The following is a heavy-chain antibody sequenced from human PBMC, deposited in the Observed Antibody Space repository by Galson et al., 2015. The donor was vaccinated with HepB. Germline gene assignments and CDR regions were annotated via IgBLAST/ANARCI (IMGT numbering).Heavy chain of an antibody. CDR2: IIPIFGTA. J-gene: IGHJ3*02. V-gene: IGHV1-69*13. CDR3: ARASLPYQLLGTFDI. CDR1: GGTFSTYA. Sequence: SVKVSCKASGGTFSTYAITWVRQAPGQGLEWMGGIIPIFGTANYAQKFQDRVTITADESTTTAYMELSSLGPGDTAVYYCARASLPYQLLGTFDIWGQGTMVTVSS. D-gene: IGHD2-2*01.